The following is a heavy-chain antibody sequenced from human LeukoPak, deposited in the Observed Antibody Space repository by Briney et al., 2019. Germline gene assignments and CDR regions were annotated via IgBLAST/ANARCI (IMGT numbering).Heavy chain of an antibody. Sequence: GRSLRLSCAASGFTVSSNYMSWVRQAPGKGLEWVSTISDSGGDTYYADSVKGRFTISRDNSKNTLYLQMNSLRAEDTAVYYCAKDLGTVTTFAFDIWGQGTMVTVSS. J-gene: IGHJ3*02. CDR1: GFTVSSNY. D-gene: IGHD4-17*01. CDR3: AKDLGTVTTFAFDI. CDR2: ISDSGGDT. V-gene: IGHV3-23*01.